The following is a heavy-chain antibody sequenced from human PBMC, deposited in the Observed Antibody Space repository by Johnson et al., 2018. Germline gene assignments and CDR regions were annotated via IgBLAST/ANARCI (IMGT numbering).Heavy chain of an antibody. Sequence: QVQLQESGPGVVKSSETLSLTCAVSGGSINNSSYYWGWIRQPPGKGLEWIGTIYYSGFRYYNPSLKSRVTISVDTSKNQFSLRLNSVTATDTAVYYCARLVVNSYNFPSYCDYWGQGTLVTVSS. CDR3: ARLVVNSYNFPSYCDY. J-gene: IGHJ4*02. CDR2: IYYSGFR. V-gene: IGHV4-39*01. D-gene: IGHD5-18*01. CDR1: GGSINNSSYY.